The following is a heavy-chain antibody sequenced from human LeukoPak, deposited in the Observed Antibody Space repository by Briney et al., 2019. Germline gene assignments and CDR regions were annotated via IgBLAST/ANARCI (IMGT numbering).Heavy chain of an antibody. J-gene: IGHJ4*02. CDR1: GYTFTGYY. CDR2: INPNSGGT. D-gene: IGHD2-15*01. CDR3: ARVIYCSGGSCSHYFDY. Sequence: ASVKVSCKASGYTFTGYYMHWVRQAPGQGLEWMGWINPNSGGTNYAQKFKGRVTMTRDTSISTAYMELSRQRSDDTAVYYCARVIYCSGGSCSHYFDYWGQGTLVTVSS. V-gene: IGHV1-2*02.